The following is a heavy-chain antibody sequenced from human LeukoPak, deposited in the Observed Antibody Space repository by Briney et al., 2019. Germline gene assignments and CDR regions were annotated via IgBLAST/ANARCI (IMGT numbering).Heavy chain of an antibody. V-gene: IGHV4-59*11. CDR3: ARDRPGDSSLDY. D-gene: IGHD6-13*01. CDR2: TYYGGNT. CDR1: GGSISSHY. J-gene: IGHJ4*02. Sequence: SSETLSLTCTVSGGSISSHYWSWIRQPPGKGLEWIGYTYYGGNTKYNPTLKSRVTISVDTSKNQFSLKLRSVTAADTAVYYCARDRPGDSSLDYWGQGTLVTVSS.